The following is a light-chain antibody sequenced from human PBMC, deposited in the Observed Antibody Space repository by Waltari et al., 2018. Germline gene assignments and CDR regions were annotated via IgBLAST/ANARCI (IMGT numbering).Light chain of an antibody. V-gene: IGKV3-15*01. CDR2: GAS. J-gene: IGKJ2*01. Sequence: EIVMTQSPGTLSVSPGERLTLSCRASQSVSSHLAWYQQKPGQAPTLLIYGASTRATGMPARFTCSGSGTEFTLTISILQSEDFADYYCQQYSDWPYTFGQGTKLEIK. CDR3: QQYSDWPYT. CDR1: QSVSSH.